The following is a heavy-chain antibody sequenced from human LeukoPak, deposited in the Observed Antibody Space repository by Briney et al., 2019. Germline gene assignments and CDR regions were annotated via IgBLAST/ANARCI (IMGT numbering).Heavy chain of an antibody. J-gene: IGHJ5*02. D-gene: IGHD2-2*01. CDR2: IYTRGST. Sequence: SETLSLTCTVAGGVISSCYWSCIQQPAGKGLESIGRIYTRGSTNYNPSLKSRVTTSVDTSKNQFSLKLSSVTAADTAVYYCARELRGDIVVVPAAMCWFDPWGQGTLVTVSS. CDR1: GGVISSCY. CDR3: ARELRGDIVVVPAAMCWFDP. V-gene: IGHV4-4*07.